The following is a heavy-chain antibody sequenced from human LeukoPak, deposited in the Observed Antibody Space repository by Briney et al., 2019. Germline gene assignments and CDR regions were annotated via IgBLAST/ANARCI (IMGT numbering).Heavy chain of an antibody. D-gene: IGHD3-3*01. CDR2: IRSKAYGGTT. J-gene: IGHJ4*02. V-gene: IGHV3-49*04. CDR1: GFTVSSNY. Sequence: PGGSLRLSCAAPGFTVSSNYMSWVRQAPGKGLEWVGFIRSKAYGGTTEYAASVKGRFTISRDDSKSIAYLQMNSLKTEDTAVYYCTRGVTIFGVGTHFDYWGQGTLVTVSS. CDR3: TRGVTIFGVGTHFDY.